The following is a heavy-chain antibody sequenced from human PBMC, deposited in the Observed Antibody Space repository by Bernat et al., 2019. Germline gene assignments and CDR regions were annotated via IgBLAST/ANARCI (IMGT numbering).Heavy chain of an antibody. J-gene: IGHJ6*02. CDR1: GFTFSSYA. D-gene: IGHD6-13*01. CDR3: ARVAAAAGTKYYYYYGMDV. Sequence: QVQLVESGGGVVQPGRSLRLSCAASGFTFSSYAMHWVRQAPGKGLEWVAVISYDGSNNYYAASVKGRFTISSDNSKNTLYLQMNSLRAEDTAVYYCARVAAAAGTKYYYYYGMDVWGQGTTVTVSS. CDR2: ISYDGSNN. V-gene: IGHV3-30-3*01.